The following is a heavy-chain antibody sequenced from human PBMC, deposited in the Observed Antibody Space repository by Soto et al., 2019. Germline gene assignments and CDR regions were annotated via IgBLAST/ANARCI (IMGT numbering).Heavy chain of an antibody. D-gene: IGHD6-19*01. V-gene: IGHV3-53*04. CDR3: ARDSSSGWKNYYYNYIDV. CDR1: GFTFSSYW. J-gene: IGHJ6*03. CDR2: IYSGGST. Sequence: GGSLRLSCAASGFTFSSYWMHWVRQVPGKGLEWVSVIYSGGSTYYADSVKGRFTISRHNSKNTLYLQMNSLRAEDTAVYYCARDSSSGWKNYYYNYIDVWGKGTTVTVSS.